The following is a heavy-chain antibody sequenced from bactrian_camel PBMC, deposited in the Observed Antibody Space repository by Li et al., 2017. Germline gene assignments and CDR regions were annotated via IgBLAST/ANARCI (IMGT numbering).Heavy chain of an antibody. CDR1: GNTRSGYC. Sequence: QLVESGGGSVQAGGSLRLSCTLSGNTRSGYCMGWSPQVPGKEREGVATIDSTAYATYADSVKGRFTISQDNAKNTLYLQMNGLKPEDTAVYYCAYIPHCAACSGGLCSPLMLQTYGQGTQVTVS. CDR2: IDSTAYA. D-gene: IGHD1*01. V-gene: IGHV3S53*01. J-gene: IGHJ4*01.